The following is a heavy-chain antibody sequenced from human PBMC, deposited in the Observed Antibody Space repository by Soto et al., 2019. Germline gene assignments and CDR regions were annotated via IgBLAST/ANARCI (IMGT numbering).Heavy chain of an antibody. CDR2: ISYDGSNK. CDR3: AKDHEADYYYYGMDV. J-gene: IGHJ6*02. V-gene: IGHV3-30*18. Sequence: PGGSLRLSCAASGFTFSSYGMHWVRQAPGKGLEWVAVISYDGSNKYYADSVKGRFTISRDNSKNTLYLQMNSLRAEDTAVYYCAKDHEADYYYYGMDVWGQGTTVTVSS. CDR1: GFTFSSYG.